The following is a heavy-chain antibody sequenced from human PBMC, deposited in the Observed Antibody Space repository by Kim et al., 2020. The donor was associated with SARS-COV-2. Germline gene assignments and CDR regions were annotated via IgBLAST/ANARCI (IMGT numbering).Heavy chain of an antibody. V-gene: IGHV4-34*01. CDR1: GGSFSGYY. D-gene: IGHD6-13*01. CDR3: ARGRLSSSWYQSKYGYYYG. J-gene: IGHJ6*01. CDR2: INHSGST. Sequence: SETLSLTCAVYGGSFSGYYWSWIRQPPGKGLEWIGEINHSGSTNYNPSLKSRVTISVDTSKNQFSLNLSSVTAADTAVYYCARGRLSSSWYQSKYGYYYG.